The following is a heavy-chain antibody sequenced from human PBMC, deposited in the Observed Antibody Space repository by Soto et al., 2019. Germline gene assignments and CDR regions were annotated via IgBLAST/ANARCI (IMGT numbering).Heavy chain of an antibody. CDR1: GYTFSSYG. CDR3: ASGGLLWYRAY. D-gene: IGHD3-10*01. Sequence: GASGKVSCKASGYTFSSYGISWVRQAPGQGLEWMGWISAYNGNTNYAQKLQGRVTMTTDTSTSTAYMELRSLRSDDTAVYYCASGGLLWYRAYSAQRTPVPVSS. CDR2: ISAYNGNT. J-gene: IGHJ1*01. V-gene: IGHV1-18*01.